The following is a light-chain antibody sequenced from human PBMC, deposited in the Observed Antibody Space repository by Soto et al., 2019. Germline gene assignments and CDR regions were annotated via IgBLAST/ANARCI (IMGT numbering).Light chain of an antibody. CDR1: QSVLYSSNNKNY. J-gene: IGKJ1*01. CDR3: QQYYTTPWT. V-gene: IGKV4-1*01. Sequence: DIVMTQSPDSLAVSLGERATINCKSSQSVLYSSNNKNYLAWYQQKPGQPPKALIYWASTRESGVPDRFSGSGSGTAFTLTISSLQAEDVAVYYCQQYYTTPWTFGQGTKVDSK. CDR2: WAS.